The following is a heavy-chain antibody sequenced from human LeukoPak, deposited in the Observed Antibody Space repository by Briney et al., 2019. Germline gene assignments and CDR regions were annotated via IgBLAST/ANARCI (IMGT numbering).Heavy chain of an antibody. CDR1: GFTFSSYG. CDR2: ISYDGSNK. D-gene: IGHD5-18*01. CDR3: AKETAMVTVDQKGPFDY. V-gene: IGHV3-30*18. Sequence: GGSLRLSCAASGFTFSSYGMHWVRQAPGKGLEWVAVISYDGSNKYYADSVKGRFTISRDNSKNTLYLQMNSLRAEDTAVYYCAKETAMVTVDQKGPFDYWGQGTLVTVSS. J-gene: IGHJ4*02.